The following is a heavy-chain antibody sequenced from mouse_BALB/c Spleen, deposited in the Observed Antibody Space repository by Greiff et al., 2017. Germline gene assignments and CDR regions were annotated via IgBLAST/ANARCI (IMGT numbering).Heavy chain of an antibody. V-gene: IGHV5-6-3*01. Sequence: EVKLVESGGGLVQPGGSLKLSCAASGFTFSSYGMSWVRQTPDKRLELVATINSNGGSTYYPDSVKGRFTISRDNAKNTLYLQMSSLKSEDTAMYYCARGDYGYKGNWFAYWGQGTLVTVSA. D-gene: IGHD1-2*01. CDR3: ARGDYGYKGNWFAY. CDR2: INSNGGST. J-gene: IGHJ3*01. CDR1: GFTFSSYG.